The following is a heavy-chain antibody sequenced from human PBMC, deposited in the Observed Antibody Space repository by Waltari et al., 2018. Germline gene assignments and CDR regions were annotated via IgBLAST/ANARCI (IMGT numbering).Heavy chain of an antibody. J-gene: IGHJ4*02. V-gene: IGHV4-59*01. D-gene: IGHD6-13*01. Sequence: QVQLQESGPGLVKPSETLSLTCTVSGGSISSYYWSWIRQPPGKGLEWIGYIYYSGSTNYNPSLKSRVTISVDTSKNQFSLKLSSVTAADTAVYYCARLPGIAAAAFDYWGQGTLVTVSS. CDR3: ARLPGIAAAAFDY. CDR2: IYYSGST. CDR1: GGSISSYY.